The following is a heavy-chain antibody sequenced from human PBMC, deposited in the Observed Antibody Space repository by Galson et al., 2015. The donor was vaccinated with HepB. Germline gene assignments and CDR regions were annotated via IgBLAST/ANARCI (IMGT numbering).Heavy chain of an antibody. D-gene: IGHD3-3*01. CDR3: TRDDFWSGYYEH. J-gene: IGHJ4*02. CDR1: GFTFGDYA. CDR2: IRSKAYGGTT. V-gene: IGHV3-49*03. Sequence: SLRLSCAASGFTFGDYAMNWFRQAPGKGLEWVGFIRSKAYGGTTEYAASVKGRFTISRDDSKSIAYLQMNSLKTEDTAVYYCTRDDFWSGYYEHWGQGTLVTVSS.